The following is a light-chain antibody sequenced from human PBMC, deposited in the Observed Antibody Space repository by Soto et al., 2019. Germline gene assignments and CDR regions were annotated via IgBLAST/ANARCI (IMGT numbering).Light chain of an antibody. Sequence: IVLTQSAATLSLSPGERATLSCRASQSVSSNLAWYQQKPGQAPRLLIHGATTRATGIPARFSGSLYGTEFNLTISSLQSEDFAVYYCQQYNNWPRTFGQGTKVDIK. CDR2: GAT. J-gene: IGKJ1*01. CDR1: QSVSSN. V-gene: IGKV3-15*01. CDR3: QQYNNWPRT.